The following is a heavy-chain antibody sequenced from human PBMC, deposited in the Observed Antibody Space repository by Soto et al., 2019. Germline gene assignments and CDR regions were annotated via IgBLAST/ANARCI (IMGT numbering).Heavy chain of an antibody. D-gene: IGHD3-10*01. CDR1: GFTFSSYS. J-gene: IGHJ3*02. Sequence: EVQLVESGGGLVQPGGSLRISCAASGFTFSSYSMSWVRQAPGKGLEWISYISSSSSTIYYADSVKGRFTISRDNAKNALYLQMSSLRDEDTAVYYCARDPYGSGTYYNSAFDIWGQGTMVTVSS. V-gene: IGHV3-48*02. CDR2: ISSSSSTI. CDR3: ARDPYGSGTYYNSAFDI.